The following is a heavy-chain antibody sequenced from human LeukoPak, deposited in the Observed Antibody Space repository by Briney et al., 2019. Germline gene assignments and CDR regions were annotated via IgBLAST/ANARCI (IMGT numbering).Heavy chain of an antibody. Sequence: GGSLRLSCEASGFTFSSYWMHWVRQVPAKGLVWVSRINGDGSSTTYADAVKGRFTISRDNAKNTLYLQMSSLRAEDTAVYYCARRGLVPAFDIWGQRTMVTIAS. D-gene: IGHD2-2*01. J-gene: IGHJ3*02. CDR1: GFTFSSYW. CDR3: ARRGLVPAFDI. CDR2: INGDGSST. V-gene: IGHV3-74*01.